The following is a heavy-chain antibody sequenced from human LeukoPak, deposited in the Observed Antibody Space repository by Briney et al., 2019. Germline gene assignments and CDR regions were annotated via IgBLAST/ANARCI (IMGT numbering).Heavy chain of an antibody. CDR1: GFTFDDYG. V-gene: IGHV3-20*04. D-gene: IGHD6-13*01. CDR3: ARTSTIAAAGTLDY. J-gene: IGHJ4*02. CDR2: INWNGGST. Sequence: GGSLRLSCAASGFTFDDYGMSWVRQAPGKGLEWVSGINWNGGSTGYADSVKGRFTISRDNAKNSLYLQMNSLRAEGTALYYCARTSTIAAAGTLDYWGQGTLVTVSS.